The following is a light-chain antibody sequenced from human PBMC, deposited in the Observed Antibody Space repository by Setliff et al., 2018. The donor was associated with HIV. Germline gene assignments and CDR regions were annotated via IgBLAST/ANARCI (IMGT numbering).Light chain of an antibody. Sequence: QSALTQPPSASGTPGQRVTISCSGSSSNIGSNSVDWYQQLPGTAPKLLIYSNNQRPSGVPDRFSGSKAGTSASLVISGLQSEDEADYYCAAWDDSLNVMFGEGTKVTVL. J-gene: IGLJ3*02. CDR3: AAWDDSLNVM. V-gene: IGLV1-44*01. CDR1: SSNIGSNS. CDR2: SNN.